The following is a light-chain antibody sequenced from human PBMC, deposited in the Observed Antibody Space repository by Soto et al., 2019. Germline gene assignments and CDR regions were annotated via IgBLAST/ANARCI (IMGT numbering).Light chain of an antibody. V-gene: IGKV3-15*01. CDR1: QSVRSS. CDR2: SAS. Sequence: ELEMTPSQETLSVSEGEIALLSCRASQSVRSSLAWYQQKPGQAPRLLIYSASTRATGIPARFSGSGSGTEITLTISCLQSEDFAVYYCQLYNDWWTFGQGTKVDIK. J-gene: IGKJ1*01. CDR3: QLYNDWWT.